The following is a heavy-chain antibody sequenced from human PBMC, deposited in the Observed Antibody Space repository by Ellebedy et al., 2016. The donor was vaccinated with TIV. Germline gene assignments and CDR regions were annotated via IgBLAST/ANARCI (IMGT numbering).Heavy chain of an antibody. V-gene: IGHV1-18*04. CDR1: GYTFTNYG. CDR3: ARSDIECSSTSCYGRGDFDY. D-gene: IGHD2-2*01. CDR2: ISTYNGNT. J-gene: IGHJ4*02. Sequence: AASVKVSCKASGYTFTNYGISWVRQAPGQGLEWMGWISTYNGNTNYEQKLQGRVTMTTDTSTSTAYMELRSLRSDDTAVYYCARSDIECSSTSCYGRGDFDYWGQGTLVTVSS.